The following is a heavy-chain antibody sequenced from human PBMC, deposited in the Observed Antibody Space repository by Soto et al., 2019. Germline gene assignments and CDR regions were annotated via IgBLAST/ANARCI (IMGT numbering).Heavy chain of an antibody. Sequence: ASVKVSCKASGYTFTGYYMHWVRQAPGQGLEWMGWINPNSGGTNYAQKFQGWVTMTRDTSISTAYMELSRLRSDDTAVYYCARDSGTDAFDIWRQGTMVTVSS. CDR2: INPNSGGT. D-gene: IGHD5-12*01. CDR1: GYTFTGYY. J-gene: IGHJ3*02. CDR3: ARDSGTDAFDI. V-gene: IGHV1-2*04.